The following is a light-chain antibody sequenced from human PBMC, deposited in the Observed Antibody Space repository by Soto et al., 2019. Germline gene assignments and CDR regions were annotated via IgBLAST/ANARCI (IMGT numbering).Light chain of an antibody. CDR3: QQYCSSTYT. CDR1: RGVSSSD. CDR2: STS. J-gene: IGKJ2*01. V-gene: IGKV3-20*01. Sequence: VLTQSPGTLALSPGERATLSCRASRGVSSSDLAWYQHKPGQAPRRLIYSTSNRAPGIPDRFSGSGSGTDFTLSISRLEPDDFAVYYCQQYCSSTYTFGQGTKLEIK.